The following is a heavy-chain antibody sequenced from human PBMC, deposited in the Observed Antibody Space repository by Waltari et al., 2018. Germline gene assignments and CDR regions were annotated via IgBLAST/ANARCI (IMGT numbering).Heavy chain of an antibody. D-gene: IGHD3-10*01. V-gene: IGHV1-2*06. J-gene: IGHJ4*02. CDR3: ARDREGFGELDGY. Sequence: QVQLVQSGAEVKKPGASVKVSCKASGSTITGSYLHWVQQAPGQGLEWMGRINPNSGGTNYAQKFQGRVTMTRDTSISTAYMELSRLRSDDTAVYYCARDREGFGELDGYWGQGTLVTVSS. CDR1: GSTITGSY. CDR2: INPNSGGT.